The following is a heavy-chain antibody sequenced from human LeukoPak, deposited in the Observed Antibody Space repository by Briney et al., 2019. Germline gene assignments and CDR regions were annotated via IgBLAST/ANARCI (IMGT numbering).Heavy chain of an antibody. J-gene: IGHJ5*02. CDR3: ARGPASGSNFAWFDP. V-gene: IGHV4-34*01. Sequence: SETLSLTCAVYGGSLSNYYWSWIRQPPGKGLEWIGEINHSGSTNHNPSLKSRVTISVDMSKNQFSLELSFVTAADTAVYYCARGPASGSNFAWFDPWGQGTLVTVSS. CDR1: GGSLSNYY. D-gene: IGHD3-10*01. CDR2: INHSGST.